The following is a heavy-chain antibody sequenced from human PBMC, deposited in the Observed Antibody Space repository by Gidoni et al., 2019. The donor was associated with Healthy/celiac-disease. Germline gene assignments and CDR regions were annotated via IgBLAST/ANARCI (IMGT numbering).Heavy chain of an antibody. D-gene: IGHD3-9*01. V-gene: IGHV3-48*03. J-gene: IGHJ5*02. CDR2: ISSSGSTI. Sequence: EVQLVESGGGLVQPGGSLRLSCAASGFTFSSYEMNWVRQAPGKGLEWVSYISSSGSTIYYADSVKGRFTISRDNAKNSLYLQMNSLRAEDTAVYYCARAAYDILTGYTPWFDPWGQGTLVTVSS. CDR3: ARAAYDILTGYTPWFDP. CDR1: GFTFSSYE.